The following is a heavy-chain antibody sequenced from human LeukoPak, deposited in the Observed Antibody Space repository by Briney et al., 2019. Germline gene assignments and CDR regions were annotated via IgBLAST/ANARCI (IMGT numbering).Heavy chain of an antibody. CDR2: ISSSNSTI. V-gene: IGHV3-48*01. D-gene: IGHD6-25*01. Sequence: GGSLRLSCAASGFTFNSYAMNWVRQAPGKGLEWISYISSSNSTIYYADSVKGRFTIYRDNVKNLLFLQMNSLRAEDTAVYYCVRDRPANCWGQGALVTVSS. CDR3: VRDRPANC. J-gene: IGHJ4*02. CDR1: GFTFNSYA.